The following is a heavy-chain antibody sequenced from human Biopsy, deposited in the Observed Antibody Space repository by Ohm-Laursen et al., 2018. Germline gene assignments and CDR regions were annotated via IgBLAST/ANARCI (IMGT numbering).Heavy chain of an antibody. J-gene: IGHJ4*02. CDR3: TTDRTGRALFDN. D-gene: IGHD3/OR15-3a*01. Sequence: ASVKVSCKASGHTLTNPDISWVRQAPGQGLEWLGWINGYSISTNYAPKFQGRIIMTTDTSTGTVYMELRSLRSDDTAMYYCTTDRTGRALFDNWGQGSLVTVSS. V-gene: IGHV1-18*01. CDR2: INGYSIST. CDR1: GHTLTNPD.